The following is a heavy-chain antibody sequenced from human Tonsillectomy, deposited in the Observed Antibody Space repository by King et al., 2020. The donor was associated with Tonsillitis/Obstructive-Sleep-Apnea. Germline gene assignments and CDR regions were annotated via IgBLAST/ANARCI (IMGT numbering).Heavy chain of an antibody. CDR1: GFTVSSYG. D-gene: IGHD3-3*01. CDR2: ISYDGSNK. V-gene: IGHV3-30*18. CDR3: AKDLGRITIFALDF. J-gene: IGHJ6*04. Sequence: VQLVESGGGVVQPGTSLRLSCAASGFTVSSYGMHWVRQAPGKGLEWVAVISYDGSNKYYADSVKGRFTISRDNSKNTLSLQMNSLRAEDTAMYYCAKDLGRITIFALDFWGKGTTVTVSS.